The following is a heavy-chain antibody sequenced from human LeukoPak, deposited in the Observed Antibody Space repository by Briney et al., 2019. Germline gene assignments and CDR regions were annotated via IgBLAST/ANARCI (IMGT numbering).Heavy chain of an antibody. D-gene: IGHD3-10*01. CDR3: ATAGGRGFGELLPPDY. J-gene: IGHJ4*02. V-gene: IGHV1-69*04. CDR1: GYTFINYY. CDR2: IIPILGIA. Sequence: ASVKVSCKASGYTFINYYIHWVRQAPGQGLEWMGRIIPILGIANYAQKFQGRVTMTEDTSTDTAYMELSSLRSEDTAVYYCATAGGRGFGELLPPDYWGQGTLVTVSS.